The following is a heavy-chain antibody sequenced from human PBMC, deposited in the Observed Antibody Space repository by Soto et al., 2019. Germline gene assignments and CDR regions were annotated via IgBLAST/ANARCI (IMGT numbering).Heavy chain of an antibody. Sequence: WGSLGVACASSEFTFSVSAMHWVRQASGKGLEWVGRIRSKANSYATAYAASVKGRFTISRDDSKNTAYLQMNSLKTEDTAVYYCTTQEGGSSAYDAPNWGQGTMVTVSS. CDR3: TTQEGGSSAYDAPN. D-gene: IGHD5-12*01. CDR1: EFTFSVSA. CDR2: IRSKANSYAT. J-gene: IGHJ4*02. V-gene: IGHV3-73*01.